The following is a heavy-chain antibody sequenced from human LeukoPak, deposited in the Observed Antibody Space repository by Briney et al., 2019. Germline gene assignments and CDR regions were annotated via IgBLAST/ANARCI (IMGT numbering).Heavy chain of an antibody. D-gene: IGHD2-2*01. CDR3: ARTSYCSSTSCYVGAPDY. CDR2: IYPGDSDT. Sequence: GESLKISCKGSGYSFTSYWIGWVRQMPGKGLGWMGIIYPGDSDTRYSPSFQGQVTISADKSISTAYLQWSSLKASDAAMYYCARTSYCSSTSCYVGAPDYWGQGTLVTVSS. CDR1: GYSFTSYW. J-gene: IGHJ4*02. V-gene: IGHV5-51*03.